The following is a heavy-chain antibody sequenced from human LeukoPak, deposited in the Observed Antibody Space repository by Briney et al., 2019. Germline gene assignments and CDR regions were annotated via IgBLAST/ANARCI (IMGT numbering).Heavy chain of an antibody. J-gene: IGHJ4*02. D-gene: IGHD3-16*01. CDR2: IYYTGIT. Sequence: PSETLSLTCTVSGGSTSSGSHYYQWIRQHPGKGLEWIGYIYYTGITSYNPSLKSRVTMSVDTSMNQVSLKVTSLTAADTAVYYCAASSGVTLGRFWGQGALITVSS. CDR1: GGSTSSGSHY. V-gene: IGHV4-31*03. CDR3: AASSGVTLGRF.